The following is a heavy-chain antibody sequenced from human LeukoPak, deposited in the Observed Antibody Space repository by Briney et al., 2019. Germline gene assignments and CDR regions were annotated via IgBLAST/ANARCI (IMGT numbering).Heavy chain of an antibody. CDR2: MYHSGGT. V-gene: IGHV4-59*01. CDR3: ARGGWYFAY. D-gene: IGHD6-19*01. J-gene: IGHJ4*02. CDR1: GGSISGYF. Sequence: SETLSLTCTVSGGSISGYFWTWIRQPPGKGLEWIGYMYHSGGTDYNPSLKSRVTISVDMSKNQFSPRLSAVTAADTAVYYCARGGWYFAYWGQGTLVTVSS.